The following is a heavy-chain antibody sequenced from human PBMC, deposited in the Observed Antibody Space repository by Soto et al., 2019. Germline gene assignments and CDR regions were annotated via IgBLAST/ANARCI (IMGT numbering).Heavy chain of an antibody. CDR2: IYYSGST. Sequence: SETLSLTCTFSGGSISSYYWSLIRQPPGKGLEWIGYIYYSGSTNYNPSLKSRVTISVDTSKNQSSLKLSSVTAADTAVYYCARHREYYDFWSGYCVNWFDPWGQGTLVTVSS. D-gene: IGHD3-3*01. CDR1: GGSISSYY. V-gene: IGHV4-59*08. J-gene: IGHJ5*02. CDR3: ARHREYYDFWSGYCVNWFDP.